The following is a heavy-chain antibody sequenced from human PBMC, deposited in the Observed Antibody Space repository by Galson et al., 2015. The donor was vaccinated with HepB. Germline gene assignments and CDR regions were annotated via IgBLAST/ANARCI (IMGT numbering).Heavy chain of an antibody. CDR1: GGSFSGYY. D-gene: IGHD3-10*01. CDR2: INHSGST. Sequence: LTCAVYGGSFSGYYWSWIRQPPGKGLEWIGEINHSGSTNYNPSLKSRVTISVDTSKNQFSLKLSSVTAADTAVYYCARFYSAKVRFRGGSGPFDYWGQGTLVTVSS. J-gene: IGHJ4*02. V-gene: IGHV4-34*01. CDR3: ARFYSAKVRFRGGSGPFDY.